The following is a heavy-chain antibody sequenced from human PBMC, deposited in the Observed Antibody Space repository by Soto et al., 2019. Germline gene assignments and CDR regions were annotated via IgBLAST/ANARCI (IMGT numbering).Heavy chain of an antibody. CDR2: IIAIFWTA. D-gene: IGHD3-22*01. Sequence: SSKVSCKASGGTFSKYSISWWRPAPGQGLEWMGGIIAIFWTANYAQKFQCTVTITADEATSTAYMEQSSLRAEDTAVYYGARENGREYYDSSDYGDYYYGMDVWGQGTTVTVSS. J-gene: IGHJ6*02. CDR3: ARENGREYYDSSDYGDYYYGMDV. CDR1: GGTFSKYS. V-gene: IGHV1-69*13.